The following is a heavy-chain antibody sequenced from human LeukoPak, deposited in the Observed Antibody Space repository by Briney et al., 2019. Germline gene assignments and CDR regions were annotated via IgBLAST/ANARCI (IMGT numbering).Heavy chain of an antibody. CDR3: ARAITGDTVSTFDP. CDR2: IDSDGIST. J-gene: IGHJ5*02. CDR1: GFTFSSYW. V-gene: IGHV3-74*01. Sequence: QSGGSLRLSCAASGFTFSSYWMHWVRQAPGKGLVWVSRIDSDGISTSYADSVKGRFTISRDNAKNTLYLQMNSLRAEDTAVYFCARAITGDTVSTFDPWGREPWSPSPQ. D-gene: IGHD2-2*01.